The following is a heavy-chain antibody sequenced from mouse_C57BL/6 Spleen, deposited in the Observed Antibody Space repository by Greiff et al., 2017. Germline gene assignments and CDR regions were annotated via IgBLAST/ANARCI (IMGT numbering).Heavy chain of an antibody. CDR1: GYTFTSYW. CDR2: IDPSDSYT. Sequence: VQLQQPGAELVTPGASVKLSCKASGYTFTSYWMQWVKQRPGQGLEWIGEIDPSDSYTNYNQKFKGKATLTVDTSSSTAYMQLSSLTSEDSAVYYCARKGGIYDGYYWGQGTTLTVSS. D-gene: IGHD2-3*01. V-gene: IGHV1-50*01. J-gene: IGHJ2*01. CDR3: ARKGGIYDGYY.